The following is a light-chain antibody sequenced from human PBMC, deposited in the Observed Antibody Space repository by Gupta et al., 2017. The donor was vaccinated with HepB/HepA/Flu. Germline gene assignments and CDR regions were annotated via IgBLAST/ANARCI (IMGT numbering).Light chain of an antibody. CDR3: MQTLEIPLT. Sequence: DIVITQSPLSLPVTPGEPASISCRSSQSLLYTNGYHYLDWYLQRPGHSPQLLIYLASHRASGVPDSFSGSASGTDFTLEISKVEAEDVGIYYCMQTLEIPLTFGGGTKVEIK. V-gene: IGKV2-28*01. CDR2: LAS. CDR1: QSLLYTNGYHY. J-gene: IGKJ4*01.